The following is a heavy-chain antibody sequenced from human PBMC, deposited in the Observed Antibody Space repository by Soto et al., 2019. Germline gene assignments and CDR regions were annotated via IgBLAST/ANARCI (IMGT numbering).Heavy chain of an antibody. CDR1: GFDASVNL. V-gene: IGHV3-66*01. CDR3: VRENYYYGMDV. Sequence: EEQLVESGGGLVQPGGSLRLSCAASGFDASVNLMNWVRQAPGRGLEWVSVINGAGDTKDADSVKGRFAISRDTSRNTVYLQLNSLRAEDTAVYYCVRENYYYGMDVWGHGTTVTVSS. CDR2: INGAGDT. J-gene: IGHJ6*02.